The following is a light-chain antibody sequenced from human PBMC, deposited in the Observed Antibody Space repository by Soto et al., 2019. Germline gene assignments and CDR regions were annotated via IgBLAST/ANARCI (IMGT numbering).Light chain of an antibody. CDR2: AAS. Sequence: DIQWTKSPSFMSAYVGDRVTITGRASQGISSYLACYQQKPWKAPKLLLYAASTLQCGFPSRFSGSGSGTEFTLTSSSLQPEYFATYYCQHLDSYSTFGQGTRLEIK. V-gene: IGKV1-9*01. CDR1: QGISSY. CDR3: QHLDSYST. J-gene: IGKJ5*01.